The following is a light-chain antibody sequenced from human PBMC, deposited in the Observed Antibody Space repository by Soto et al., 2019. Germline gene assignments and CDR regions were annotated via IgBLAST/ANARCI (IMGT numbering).Light chain of an antibody. CDR1: QSVSSSF. V-gene: IGKV3-20*01. CDR3: EQYGRSPWT. CDR2: GAS. Sequence: EIVLTQSPGTLSLSPGERATLSCRASQSVSSSFLAWYQQKPGQAPRLLIYGASSRATGIPDRFSGSGSGTDFTRTISRLEREDFAVYYCEQYGRSPWTFGQGTKVEIK. J-gene: IGKJ1*01.